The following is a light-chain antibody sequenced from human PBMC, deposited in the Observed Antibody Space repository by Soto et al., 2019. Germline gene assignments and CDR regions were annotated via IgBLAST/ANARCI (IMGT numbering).Light chain of an antibody. J-gene: IGKJ4*01. CDR2: LTS. CDR3: QQLNGYPLA. Sequence: DIPLTQSPSVLSASVGDRVIITCRTSQDINYRLAWYQQKSGRAPNLLIYLTSTLQTGVPSRFSGSGSGTEFTLTISSLQPEDFATYYCQQLNGYPLAFGGGTKVEIK. V-gene: IGKV1-9*01. CDR1: QDINYR.